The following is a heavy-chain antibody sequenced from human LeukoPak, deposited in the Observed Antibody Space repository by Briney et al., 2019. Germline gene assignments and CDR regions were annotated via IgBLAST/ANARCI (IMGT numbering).Heavy chain of an antibody. CDR3: ARALGYCSGGSCYLPHFDY. V-gene: IGHV1-2*02. Sequence: ASVKVSCKASGYTFTGYYMHWVRQAPGQGLEWMGWINPNSGGTNYAQKFQGRVTMTRDTSISTAYMELSRLRSDDTAVYYCARALGYCSGGSCYLPHFDYWGQGTLVTVSS. CDR2: INPNSGGT. D-gene: IGHD2-15*01. J-gene: IGHJ4*02. CDR1: GYTFTGYY.